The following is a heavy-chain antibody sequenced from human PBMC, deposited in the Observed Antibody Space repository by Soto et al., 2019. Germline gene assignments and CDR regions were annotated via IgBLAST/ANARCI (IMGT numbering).Heavy chain of an antibody. V-gene: IGHV4-39*01. CDR2: IYYSGST. CDR3: ARPHYYDSSGYYDAAFDI. D-gene: IGHD3-22*01. Sequence: SETLSLTCTVSGGSISSSSYYWGWIRQPPGKGLEWIGSIYYSGSTYYNPSLKSRVTISVDTSKNQFSLKPSSVTAADTAVYYCARPHYYDSSGYYDAAFDIWGQGTMVTVSS. J-gene: IGHJ3*02. CDR1: GGSISSSSYY.